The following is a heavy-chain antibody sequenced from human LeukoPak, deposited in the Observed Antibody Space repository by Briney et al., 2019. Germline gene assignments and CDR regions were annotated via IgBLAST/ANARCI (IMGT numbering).Heavy chain of an antibody. J-gene: IGHJ4*02. CDR1: GFTFDDYA. Sequence: GGSLRLSCAASGFTFDDYAMHWVRQAPGKGLEWVSGISWNNGSIGYADSVKGRFTISRDNAKNSLYLQMNSLRAEDTALYYCAKTPGWELLYYFDYWGQGTLVTVSS. CDR3: AKTPGWELLYYFDY. D-gene: IGHD1-26*01. V-gene: IGHV3-9*01. CDR2: ISWNNGSI.